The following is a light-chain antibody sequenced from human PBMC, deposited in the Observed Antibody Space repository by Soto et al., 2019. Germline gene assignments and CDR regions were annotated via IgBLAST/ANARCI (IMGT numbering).Light chain of an antibody. CDR3: QQRRNWPKT. Sequence: EVVLTQSPATLSLSPGERATLSCRASQTVSSFLAWYQQRPGQAPRLLIYDASHRATGIPARFSGSGSGTDFTLTISSLEPEDFAVYYCQQRRNWPKTFGQGTKVELK. CDR1: QTVSSF. V-gene: IGKV3-11*01. J-gene: IGKJ1*01. CDR2: DAS.